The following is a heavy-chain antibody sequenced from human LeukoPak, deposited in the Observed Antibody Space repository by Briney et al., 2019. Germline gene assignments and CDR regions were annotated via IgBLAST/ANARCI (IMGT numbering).Heavy chain of an antibody. CDR2: IYPGDSDT. D-gene: IGHD6-6*01. CDR3: ARQGIAARPVYYYYGMDV. Sequence: GDSLKISCNGSGYXFTSYWICWVRQMPGKGLEWMGIIYPGDSDTRYSPSFQGQVTISADKSISTAYLQWSSLKASDTAMYYCARQGIAARPVYYYYGMDVWGQGTTVTVSS. V-gene: IGHV5-51*01. CDR1: GYXFTSYW. J-gene: IGHJ6*02.